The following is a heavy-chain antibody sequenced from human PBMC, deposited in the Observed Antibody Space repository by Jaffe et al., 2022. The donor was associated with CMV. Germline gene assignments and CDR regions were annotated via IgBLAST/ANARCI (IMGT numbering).Heavy chain of an antibody. Sequence: QITLKESGPTLVKPTQTLTLTCTFSGFSLSTNGVGVAWIRQPPGKALEWLALIYWDDDKRYRPSLKSRLTITKDTLKNQVVLTVTNVDPVDTATYYCARLAGQYDSGTLEYWGQGTLVTVSS. V-gene: IGHV2-5*02. CDR2: IYWDDDK. D-gene: IGHD3-10*01. CDR3: ARLAGQYDSGTLEY. J-gene: IGHJ4*02. CDR1: GFSLSTNGVG.